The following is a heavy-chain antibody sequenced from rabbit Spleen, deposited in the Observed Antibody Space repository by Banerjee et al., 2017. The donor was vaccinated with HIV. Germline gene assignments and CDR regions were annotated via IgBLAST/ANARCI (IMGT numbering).Heavy chain of an antibody. V-gene: IGHV1S7*01. D-gene: IGHD2-1*01. CDR2: IYPEYDAA. J-gene: IGHJ4*01. CDR1: GSDISSYS. Sequence: HLVESGGGLVTLGGSLKLSCKASGSDISSYSISWVRQAPGKGLEWIADIYPEYDAADYASWVNGRVTISLDNAQNTVFLQMTSLTAADTATYFCAGRDYGNYFALWGQGTLVTVS. CDR3: AGRDYGNYFAL.